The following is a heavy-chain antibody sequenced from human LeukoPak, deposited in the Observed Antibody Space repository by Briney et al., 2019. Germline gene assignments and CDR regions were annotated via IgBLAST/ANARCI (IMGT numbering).Heavy chain of an antibody. V-gene: IGHV3-15*01. CDR1: GFTFSNAW. D-gene: IGHD3-22*01. Sequence: GGSLRLSCAASGFTFSNAWMSWVRQAPGKGLEWVGRIKSKTDGGTTDYAAPVKGRFTISRDDSKNTLYLQMNSLKTEDTAVYYCTSITMVVVVITTSDAFDIWGQGTMVTVSS. CDR3: TSITMVVVVITTSDAFDI. CDR2: IKSKTDGGTT. J-gene: IGHJ3*02.